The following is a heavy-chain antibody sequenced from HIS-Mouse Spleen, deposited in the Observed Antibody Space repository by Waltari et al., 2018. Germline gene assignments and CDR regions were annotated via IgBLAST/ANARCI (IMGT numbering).Heavy chain of an antibody. CDR1: GGSISSSSYY. CDR2: IYYSGSP. J-gene: IGHJ2*01. V-gene: IGHV4-39*07. CDR3: AREIPYSSSWYDWYFDL. Sequence: QLQLQESGPGLVKPSETLSLTCTVSGGSISSSSYYWGWIRQPPGKGLEWIGSIYYSGSPYYNPSLKSRVTISVDTSKNQFSPKLSSVTAADTAVYYCAREIPYSSSWYDWYFDLWGRGTLVTVSS. D-gene: IGHD6-13*01.